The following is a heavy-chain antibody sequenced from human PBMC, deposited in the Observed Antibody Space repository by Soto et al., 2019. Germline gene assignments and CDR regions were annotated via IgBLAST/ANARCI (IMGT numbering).Heavy chain of an antibody. V-gene: IGHV1-69*13. D-gene: IGHD5-18*01. CDR1: GGTFSSYA. CDR3: ARPKNSYDYYFDY. J-gene: IGHJ4*02. CDR2: IIPIFGTA. Sequence: SVKVSCKASGGTFSSYAISWVRQAPGQGLEWMGGIIPIFGTANYAQKFQGRVTITADESTSTAYMELSSLRSEDTAVYYCARPKNSYDYYFDYWGQGTLVTVSS.